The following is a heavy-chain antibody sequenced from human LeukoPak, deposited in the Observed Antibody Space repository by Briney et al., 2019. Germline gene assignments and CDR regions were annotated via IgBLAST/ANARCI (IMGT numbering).Heavy chain of an antibody. V-gene: IGHV3-23*01. CDR2: ISGSGGST. Sequence: PGGSLRLSCAASGFTFSSYAMSWVRRAPGKGLEWVSAISGSGGSTYYADSVKGRFTISRDNSKNTLYLQMNSLRAEDTAVYYCAKAGRGYSGYADYWGQGTLVTVSS. D-gene: IGHD5-12*01. CDR3: AKAGRGYSGYADY. CDR1: GFTFSSYA. J-gene: IGHJ4*02.